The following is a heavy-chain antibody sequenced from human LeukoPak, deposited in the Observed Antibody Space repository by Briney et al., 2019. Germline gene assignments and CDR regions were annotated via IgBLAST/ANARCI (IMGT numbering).Heavy chain of an antibody. Sequence: SETLSLNCTVSGGSISIYYWNWIRQPAGKGLEWIGRIYTSGSTIYNPSLKSRVTMSVDTSKNQFSLKLSSVTAADTAVYYCARARVLRGGSSFVYDYWGQGTLVTVSS. CDR2: IYTSGST. D-gene: IGHD1-26*01. V-gene: IGHV4-4*07. CDR1: GGSISIYY. J-gene: IGHJ4*02. CDR3: ARARVLRGGSSFVYDY.